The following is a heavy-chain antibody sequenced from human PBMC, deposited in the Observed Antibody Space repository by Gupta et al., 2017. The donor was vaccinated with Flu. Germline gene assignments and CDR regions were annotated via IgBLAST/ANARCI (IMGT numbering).Heavy chain of an antibody. V-gene: IGHV1-69*06. CDR2: IIPIFDTP. CDR3: ASGPGGSWTYPSFLDY. J-gene: IGHJ4*02. CDR1: YG. Sequence: YGFSWVRQAPGQGLEWMGGIIPIFDTPKYTQKFQGRVTITADKSTATSYMELSSLTSEDTAVYYCASGPGGSWTYPSFLDYWGQGTLVTVSS. D-gene: IGHD3-10*01.